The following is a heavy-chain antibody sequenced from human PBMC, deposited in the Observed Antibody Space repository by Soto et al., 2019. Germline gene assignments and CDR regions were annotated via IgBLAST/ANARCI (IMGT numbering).Heavy chain of an antibody. Sequence: PGGSLRLSCAGSGFSFDSYSMHWVRQAPGKGLEWVATVSFDSKNKYYIDSVEGRFTISRDNSKNMMSLQMNSLRHEDTAVYYCAKESVESTYSYYGMDVWGPGTTVTVSS. CDR3: AKESVESTYSYYGMDV. J-gene: IGHJ6*02. V-gene: IGHV3-30*18. CDR2: VSFDSKNK. CDR1: GFSFDSYS. D-gene: IGHD4-4*01.